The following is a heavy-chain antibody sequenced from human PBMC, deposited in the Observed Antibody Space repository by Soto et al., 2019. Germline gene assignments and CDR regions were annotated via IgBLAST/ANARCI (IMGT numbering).Heavy chain of an antibody. D-gene: IGHD3-10*01. CDR3: ARHITMDPLLVY. CDR2: INHSGST. Sequence: PSETLSLTCAVYGGSFSGYYWTWIRQPPGTGLEWIGEINHSGSTNYNPSLKSRVTISVDTSKNTLFLQMNSLRAEDTAVYYCARHITMDPLLVYWGQGTLVTVSS. J-gene: IGHJ4*02. V-gene: IGHV4-34*01. CDR1: GGSFSGYY.